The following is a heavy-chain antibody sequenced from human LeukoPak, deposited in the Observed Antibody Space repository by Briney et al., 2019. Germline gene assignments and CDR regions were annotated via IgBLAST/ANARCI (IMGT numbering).Heavy chain of an antibody. Sequence: PGGSLRLSCAASGFTFSSYTMNWVRQAPGKGLEWVSSISSSSSYIYYADSVKGRFTISRDNAKNTLYLQMNSLRAEDTAVYYCARASGYDQVGYYYMDVWGKGTTVTISS. J-gene: IGHJ6*03. CDR2: ISSSSSYI. D-gene: IGHD5-12*01. V-gene: IGHV3-21*01. CDR3: ARASGYDQVGYYYMDV. CDR1: GFTFSSYT.